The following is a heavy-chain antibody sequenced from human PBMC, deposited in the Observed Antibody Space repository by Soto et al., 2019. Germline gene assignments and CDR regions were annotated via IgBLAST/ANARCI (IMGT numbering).Heavy chain of an antibody. CDR3: ARDYGDY. CDR1: GGSSSSYY. CDR2: IYYSGST. J-gene: IGHJ4*02. Sequence: SETLSLTCTVSGGSSSSYYWSWIRQPPGKGLEWIGYIYYSGSTNYNPSLKSRVTISVDTSKNQFSLKLSSVTAADTAVYYCARDYGDYWGQGALVTVS. D-gene: IGHD4-17*01. V-gene: IGHV4-59*01.